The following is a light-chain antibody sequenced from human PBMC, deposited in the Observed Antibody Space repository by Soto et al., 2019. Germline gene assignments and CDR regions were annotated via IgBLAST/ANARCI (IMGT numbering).Light chain of an antibody. CDR2: GAS. CDR1: QSINRS. Sequence: DIQMTQSPSSLSSSVGDRVTITCRASQSINRSLNWYQQKPGKGPNLLIYGASTLQSGVPLRFSGSGSGTDFTLTISSLQPEDFATYYWQQSQSTPWTFGQGTKVEIK. V-gene: IGKV1-39*01. CDR3: QQSQSTPWT. J-gene: IGKJ1*01.